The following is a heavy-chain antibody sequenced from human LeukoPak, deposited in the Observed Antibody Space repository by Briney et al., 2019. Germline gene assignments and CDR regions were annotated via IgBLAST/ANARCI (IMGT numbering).Heavy chain of an antibody. J-gene: IGHJ4*02. V-gene: IGHV3-49*04. CDR2: IRSKTYDETT. Sequence: GGSLRLSCEASGFTFSTYWMSWVRQAPGKGLEWVAFIRSKTYDETTRYAASVKGRLTISRDDSRGIAYLQMDSLKTEDTAVYYCARAITMVRGISKLDYWGQGTLVTISS. D-gene: IGHD3-10*01. CDR3: ARAITMVRGISKLDY. CDR1: GFTFSTYW.